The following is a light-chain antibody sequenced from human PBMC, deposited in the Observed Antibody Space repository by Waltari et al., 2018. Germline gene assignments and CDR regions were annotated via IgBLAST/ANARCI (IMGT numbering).Light chain of an antibody. CDR3: QRRSNWPLT. J-gene: IGKJ4*01. Sequence: IVSTQSPATLSLSPGERVTLSCRASQSVSTYFAWYHQKPGLAPRLIIYDASNNATRIHAMCRRSGTGTYLTRSISILEPEAFAVYYCQRRSNWPLTFGGGTKVELK. CDR2: DAS. CDR1: QSVSTY. V-gene: IGKV3-11*01.